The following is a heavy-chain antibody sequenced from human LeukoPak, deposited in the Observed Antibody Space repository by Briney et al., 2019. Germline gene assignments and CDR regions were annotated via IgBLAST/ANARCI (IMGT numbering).Heavy chain of an antibody. CDR3: ARHATGDDC. CDR1: GYSFTRHW. D-gene: IGHD7-27*01. J-gene: IGHJ4*02. Sequence: GASLKISCKGSGYSFTRHWIGWVRQMPGKGLEWMGNIYPGDSDARYSPSFQGQVTFSADKSISTAYLLWSSLKASDTAMYYCARHATGDDCWGQGTLVTVSS. CDR2: IYPGDSDA. V-gene: IGHV5-51*01.